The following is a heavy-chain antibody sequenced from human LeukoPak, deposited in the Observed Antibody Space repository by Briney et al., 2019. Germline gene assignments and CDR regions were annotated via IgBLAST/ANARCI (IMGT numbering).Heavy chain of an antibody. J-gene: IGHJ6*02. V-gene: IGHV3-23*01. CDR1: GFTFSSYA. Sequence: GGSLRLSCAASGFTFSSYAMSWVRQAPGKGLEWVSAISGSGGSTYYADSVKGRFTISRDNSKNTLYLQMNSLRAEDTAVYYCARVRGYSSSRADYYYYGMDVWGQGTTVTVSS. CDR2: ISGSGGST. D-gene: IGHD6-13*01. CDR3: ARVRGYSSSRADYYYYGMDV.